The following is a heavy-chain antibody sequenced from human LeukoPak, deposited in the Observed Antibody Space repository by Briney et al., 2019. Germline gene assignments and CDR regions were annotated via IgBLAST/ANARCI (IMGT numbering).Heavy chain of an antibody. CDR1: GFTFSSYE. Sequence: GGSLRLSCAASGFTFSSYEMNWVRQAPGKGLEWVSSISTAGNTMYYADSVKGRFTISRDNAKNLLYLQMNSLRAEDTAVYYCARRAPSHDFDDWGQGTLVTVSS. CDR3: ARRAPSHDFDD. CDR2: ISTAGNTM. V-gene: IGHV3-48*03. J-gene: IGHJ4*02.